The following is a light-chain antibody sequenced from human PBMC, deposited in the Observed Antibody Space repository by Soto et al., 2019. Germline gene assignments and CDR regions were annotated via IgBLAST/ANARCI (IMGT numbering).Light chain of an antibody. CDR2: DVS. V-gene: IGLV2-14*01. J-gene: IGLJ1*01. Sequence: QSVLTQPASVSGSPGQSITISCTGTSSDVGGYNYVSWYQQHPGKAPKFIIYDVSNRPSGVSNRFSGSKSGNTASLTISGLQAEDEADYYCSSYTTSNTRQIVFVTGTKLTDL. CDR3: SSYTTSNTRQIV. CDR1: SSDVGGYNY.